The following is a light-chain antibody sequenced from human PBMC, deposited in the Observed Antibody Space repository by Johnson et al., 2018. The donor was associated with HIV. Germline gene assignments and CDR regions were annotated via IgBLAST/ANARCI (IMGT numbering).Light chain of an antibody. CDR1: TSNIGKSY. CDR3: GTWDGGGGV. J-gene: IGLJ1*01. V-gene: IGLV1-51*01. CDR2: DNN. Sequence: QSVLTQPPSVSAAPGQKVTISCSGSTSNIGKSYVSWYQQLPGTAPKLLIYDNNKRPSGTPDRFAGSKSGTSATLAITGIQTGDAADYYCGTWDGGGGVFVTGTKVTVL.